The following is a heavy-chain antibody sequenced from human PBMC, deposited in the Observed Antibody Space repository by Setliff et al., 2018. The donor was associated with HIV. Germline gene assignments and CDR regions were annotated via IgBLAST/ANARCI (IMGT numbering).Heavy chain of an antibody. V-gene: IGHV1-8*02. D-gene: IGHD6-19*01. Sequence: ASVKVSCKASGYTFTTYDINWVRQATGQGLEWMGWMNPNSANTGYAEKFQGRLTMTRNTSISTAYMELSSLRSEDTAVYYCARNQRYSSGWKRGPVRFDPWGQGTQVTVSS. CDR1: GYTFTTYD. CDR3: ARNQRYSSGWKRGPVRFDP. J-gene: IGHJ5*02. CDR2: MNPNSANT.